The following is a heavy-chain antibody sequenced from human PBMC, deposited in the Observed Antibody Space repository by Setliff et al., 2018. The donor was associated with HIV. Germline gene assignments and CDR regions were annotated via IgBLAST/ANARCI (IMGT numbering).Heavy chain of an antibody. Sequence: PGGSLRLSCAASGFIFSNSAMTWVRQAPGKGLEWVSLISGNGVRTYYVDSVKGRFTISRDNSKNTLYLQLNSLRPEDTAVYYCARGPGSGDYSYYFDYWGQGTLVTVSS. CDR3: ARGPGSGDYSYYFDY. CDR2: ISGNGVRT. D-gene: IGHD4-17*01. CDR1: GFIFSNSA. J-gene: IGHJ4*02. V-gene: IGHV3-23*01.